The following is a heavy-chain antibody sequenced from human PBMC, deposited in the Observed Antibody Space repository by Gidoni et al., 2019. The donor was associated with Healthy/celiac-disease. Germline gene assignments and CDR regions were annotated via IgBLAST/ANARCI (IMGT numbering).Heavy chain of an antibody. V-gene: IGHV3-30-3*01. CDR1: GLTFSSNA. J-gene: IGHJ6*02. CDR3: ARESEVIAAAGPGIYYYYGMDV. Sequence: QVQLVASGGGVVQPGRSLRLYCAASGLTFSSNAMHWVRQAPGKGLEWVAVISYDGSNKYYADSVKGRFTISRDNSKNTLYLQMNSLRAEDTAVYYCARESEVIAAAGPGIYYYYGMDVWGQGTTVTVSS. D-gene: IGHD6-13*01. CDR2: ISYDGSNK.